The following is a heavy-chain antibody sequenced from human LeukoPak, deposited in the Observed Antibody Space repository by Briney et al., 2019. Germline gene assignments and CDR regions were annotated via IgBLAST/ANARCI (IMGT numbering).Heavy chain of an antibody. CDR2: ISSSSSYI. D-gene: IGHD3-22*01. Sequence: PGGSLRLSCAASGFTFSSYSMNWVRQAPGKGLEWVSSISSSSSYIYYADSVKGRFTISRDNAKNSLYLQMDSPRVEDTAVYYCAKDPYDKSGGYGAFDVWGQGTMVTVA. CDR3: AKDPYDKSGGYGAFDV. J-gene: IGHJ3*01. V-gene: IGHV3-21*01. CDR1: GFTFSSYS.